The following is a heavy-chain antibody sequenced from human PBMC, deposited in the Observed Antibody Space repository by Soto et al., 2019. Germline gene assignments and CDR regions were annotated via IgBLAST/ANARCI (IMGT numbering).Heavy chain of an antibody. D-gene: IGHD5-12*01. CDR1: GGSISSYY. J-gene: IGHJ4*02. V-gene: IGHV4-59*01. CDR3: ARVKDGYIEL. CDR2: IYYSGST. Sequence: QVQLQESGPGLVKPSETLSLTCTVSGGSISSYYWSWIRQPPGKGLEWIGYIYYSGSTNYNPSLTSRVTISVDTSKNQFSLKLSSVTAADTAVYYCARVKDGYIELWGQGTLVTVSS.